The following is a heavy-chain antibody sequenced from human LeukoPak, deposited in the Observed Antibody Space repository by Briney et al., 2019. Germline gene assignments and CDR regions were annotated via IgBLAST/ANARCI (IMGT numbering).Heavy chain of an antibody. CDR2: ISSSSSYI. Sequence: GGSLRLSCAASGFTFSSYSMNWVRQAPGKGLEWVSSISSSSSYIYYADSVKGRFTISRDNAKNSLYLQMNSLRAEDTAVYYCAKALWFGKNVTLFDYWGQGTLVTVSS. J-gene: IGHJ4*02. CDR1: GFTFSSYS. V-gene: IGHV3-21*01. D-gene: IGHD3-10*01. CDR3: AKALWFGKNVTLFDY.